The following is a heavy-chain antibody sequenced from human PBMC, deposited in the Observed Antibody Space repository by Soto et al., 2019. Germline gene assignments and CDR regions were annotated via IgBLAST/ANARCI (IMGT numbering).Heavy chain of an antibody. D-gene: IGHD2-15*01. CDR1: GGSISSGGYY. CDR3: ARAGYCSGGSCYSLYYFDY. CDR2: IYYSGST. V-gene: IGHV4-31*03. Sequence: QVQLQESGPGLVKPSQTLSLTCTVSGGSISSGGYYWSWIRQHPGKGLEWIGYIYYSGSTYYSPSLKSRVTISVDTSKNQFSLKLSSVTAADTAVYYCARAGYCSGGSCYSLYYFDYWGQGTLVTVSS. J-gene: IGHJ4*02.